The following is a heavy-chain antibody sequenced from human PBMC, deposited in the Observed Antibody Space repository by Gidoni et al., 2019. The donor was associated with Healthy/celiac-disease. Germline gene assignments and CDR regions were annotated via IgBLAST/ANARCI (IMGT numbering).Heavy chain of an antibody. CDR3: ARDLRDGYDYYYYYGMDV. CDR1: GFTFRSSE. CDR2: ISSSGSNI. Sequence: EVQLVESGGGLVQPGWSLRLSCAASGFTFRSSELNWVRQDPGKGLEWVSYISSSGSNIYYADTVKGRFTISRDNAKNSLYLQMNSLRAEDTAVYYCARDLRDGYDYYYYYGMDVGGQGTTVTVSS. V-gene: IGHV3-48*03. J-gene: IGHJ6*02. D-gene: IGHD5-12*01.